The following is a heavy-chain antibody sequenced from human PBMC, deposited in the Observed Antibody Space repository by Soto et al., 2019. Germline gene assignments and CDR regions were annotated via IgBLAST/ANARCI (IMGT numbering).Heavy chain of an antibody. J-gene: IGHJ4*02. V-gene: IGHV3-9*01. D-gene: IGHD2-2*01. Sequence: EVQLVESGGGLVQPGRSLRLSCAASGFTFDDYAMHWVRQAPGKGLEWVSGISWNSGSIGYADSVKGRFTISRDNAKSSLYLQKNSRRAEDAALYYCAKGGQLLVEGGGYRGQGTLVTVSS. CDR3: AKGGQLLVEGGGY. CDR2: ISWNSGSI. CDR1: GFTFDDYA.